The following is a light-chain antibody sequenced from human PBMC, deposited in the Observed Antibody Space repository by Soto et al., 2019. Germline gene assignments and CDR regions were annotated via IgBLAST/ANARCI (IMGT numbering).Light chain of an antibody. J-gene: IGKJ4*01. CDR1: QSVSSY. Sequence: EIVLTQSPATLSLSPGERATLSCRASQSVSSYLAWYQQKPGQAPRLLIYDASNRATGIPARFIGSGSVTDFNLTISSLEPEDFAVYYCQQRSNWPLTFGGGTKVEIK. CDR3: QQRSNWPLT. V-gene: IGKV3-11*01. CDR2: DAS.